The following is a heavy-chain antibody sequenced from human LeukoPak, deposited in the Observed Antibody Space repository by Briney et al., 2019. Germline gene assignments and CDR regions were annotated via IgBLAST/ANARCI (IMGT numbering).Heavy chain of an antibody. J-gene: IGHJ4*02. CDR3: ARAHGYYYGSGSPFYFDY. V-gene: IGHV1-2*02. D-gene: IGHD3-10*01. Sequence: ASVKVSCKASGYTFTGYYMHWVRQAPGQGLEWMGWINPNSGGTNYAQKFQGRVTMTMDTSISTAYMQLSRLRSDDTAVYSCARAHGYYYGSGSPFYFDYWGQGTLVTVSS. CDR1: GYTFTGYY. CDR2: INPNSGGT.